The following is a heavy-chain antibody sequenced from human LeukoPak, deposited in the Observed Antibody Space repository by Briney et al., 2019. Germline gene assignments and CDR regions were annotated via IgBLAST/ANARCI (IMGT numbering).Heavy chain of an antibody. J-gene: IGHJ4*02. CDR2: IYHSGST. Sequence: PSETLSFTCTVSGGSISSGGYYWSWIRQHPGKGLEWIGSIYHSGSTYYNPSLKSRVTISVDTSKNQFSLKLSSVTAADTAVYYCARGRPPTYYYGSGSYYSEGLDYWGQGTLVTVSS. CDR3: ARGRPPTYYYGSGSYYSEGLDY. D-gene: IGHD3-10*01. CDR1: GGSISSGGYY. V-gene: IGHV4-39*07.